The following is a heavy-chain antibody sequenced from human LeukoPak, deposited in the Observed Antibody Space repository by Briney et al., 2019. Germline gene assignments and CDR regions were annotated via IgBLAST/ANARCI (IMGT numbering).Heavy chain of an antibody. J-gene: IGHJ6*03. D-gene: IGHD3-10*01. CDR1: GFTFSRHV. Sequence: GSSLRLSCAASGFTFSRHVMHWVCQAPGKGLEWVALISYDGNNKFYADSVKGRFTISRDNSRNTLYLQMNSLRGEDAAVYSCARGGIPTGPYYYFYYMDVWGKGTAVAVSS. CDR2: ISYDGNNK. V-gene: IGHV3-30*01. CDR3: ARGGIPTGPYYYFYYMDV.